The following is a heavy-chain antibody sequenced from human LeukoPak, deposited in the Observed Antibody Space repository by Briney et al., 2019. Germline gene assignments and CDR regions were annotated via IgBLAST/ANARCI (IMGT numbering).Heavy chain of an antibody. CDR2: INHSGST. CDR3: ARGRWLQSPFDY. CDR1: GGSFSVYY. J-gene: IGHJ4*02. Sequence: PSETLSLTCAVYGGSFSVYYWSWIRQPPGKGLEWIGEINHSGSTNYNPSLKSRVTISVDTSKNQFSLKLSSVTAADTAVYYCARGRWLQSPFDYWGQGTLVTVSS. D-gene: IGHD5-24*01. V-gene: IGHV4-34*01.